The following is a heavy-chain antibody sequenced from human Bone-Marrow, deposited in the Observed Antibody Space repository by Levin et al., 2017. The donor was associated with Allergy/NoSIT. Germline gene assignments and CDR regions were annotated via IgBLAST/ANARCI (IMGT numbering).Heavy chain of an antibody. CDR1: GFSMRDYL. CDR3: ASDVTDSSESYAFDA. J-gene: IGHJ3*01. CDR2: ISSSGISI. D-gene: IGHD2-21*02. Sequence: GGSLRLSCEASGFSMRDYLMTWIRQAPGKGFEWISYISSSGISIYSADSVRGRFSISRDISTTSLYLQMTGLRVDDTAVYYYASDVTDSSESYAFDAWGTGTVVTVSS. V-gene: IGHV3-11*01.